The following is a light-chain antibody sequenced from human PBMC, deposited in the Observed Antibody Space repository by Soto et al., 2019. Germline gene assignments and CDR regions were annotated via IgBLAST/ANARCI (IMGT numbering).Light chain of an antibody. CDR3: QQRSNWPPAT. V-gene: IGKV3-11*01. CDR2: DAS. Sequence: EIVSTQSPATLSLSPGXRATLSCRASQSVSSYLAWYQQKPGQAPRLLIYDASNRATGIPARFSGSGSGTDFTLTISSLEPEDFAVYYCQQRSNWPPATFGQGTRLEIK. CDR1: QSVSSY. J-gene: IGKJ5*01.